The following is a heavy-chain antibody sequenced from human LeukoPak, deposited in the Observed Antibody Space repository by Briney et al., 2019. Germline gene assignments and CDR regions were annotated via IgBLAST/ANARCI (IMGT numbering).Heavy chain of an antibody. CDR3: ARVGFDSSGYYYVDY. CDR1: GFTFSSYS. V-gene: IGHV3-21*01. D-gene: IGHD3-22*01. J-gene: IGHJ4*02. CDR2: ISSSSSYI. Sequence: PGGSLRLSCAASGFTFSSYSMNWVRQAPGKGLEWVSSISSSSSYIYYADSVKGRFTISRDNAKNSLYLQMNSLRAEDTAVYYCARVGFDSSGYYYVDYWGQGTLVTVSS.